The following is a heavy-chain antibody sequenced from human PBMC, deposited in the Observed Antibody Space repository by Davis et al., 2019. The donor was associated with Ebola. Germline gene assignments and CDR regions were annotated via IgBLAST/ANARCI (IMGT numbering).Heavy chain of an antibody. CDR1: AYIFTSCA. Sequence: ASVQVTCKASAYIFTSCAMHWVRQPPGQRLQWLGWINAGNGDTKYSQKFRGRVTITRDTSASTSYMELSSLRSEDTAVFYCARGTTVAGTRGISWFDPWGPGTLFTVSS. D-gene: IGHD6-19*01. V-gene: IGHV1-3*01. J-gene: IGHJ5*02. CDR2: INAGNGDT. CDR3: ARGTTVAGTRGISWFDP.